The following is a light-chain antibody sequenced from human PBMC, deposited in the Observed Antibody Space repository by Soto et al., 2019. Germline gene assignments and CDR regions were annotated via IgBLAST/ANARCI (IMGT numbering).Light chain of an antibody. CDR3: SSYTTSNTPLYV. CDR2: EVS. J-gene: IGLJ1*01. V-gene: IGLV2-14*01. CDR1: SGDVGGYYY. Sequence: QSALTQPASVSGSPGQSITISCTGTSGDVGGYYYVSWYQQLPGKAPKLMISEVSNRPSGVSNRFSGSQSGNTASLTISGLQAEDEANYYCSSYTTSNTPLYVFGTGTKLTVL.